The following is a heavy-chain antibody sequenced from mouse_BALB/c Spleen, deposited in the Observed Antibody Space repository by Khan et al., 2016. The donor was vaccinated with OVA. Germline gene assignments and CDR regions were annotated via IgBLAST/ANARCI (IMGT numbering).Heavy chain of an antibody. CDR1: GYIFTSYW. J-gene: IGHJ4*01. CDR2: INPGTGST. V-gene: IGHV1-76*01. D-gene: IGHD2-3*01. CDR3: ARWGYNGSSAMDY. Sequence: QVQLKQSGAELVRPGASVKLSCKTSGYIFTSYWIHWVKQRPGQGLEWIARINPGTGSTYYNEKFKGKATLTADKSSSTAYMQLSSLKSEDSAVYYCARWGYNGSSAMDYWGQGTSVTVSS.